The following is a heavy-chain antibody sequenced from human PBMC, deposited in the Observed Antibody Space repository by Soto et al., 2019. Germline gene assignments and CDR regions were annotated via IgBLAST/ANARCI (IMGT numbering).Heavy chain of an antibody. V-gene: IGHV3-23*01. CDR3: AKLDSGSYYNY. Sequence: EVRLLESGGGLVQPGGSLRLSCAASGFTFSSYAMRWVRQAPVKGLEWVSAISGSCGSTYYADSVNGRVTISRDNSKNTTYMRMNSMRAEYTAVYYCAKLDSGSYYNYLGQGNLVTVSS. J-gene: IGHJ4*02. D-gene: IGHD1-26*01. CDR1: GFTFSSYA. CDR2: ISGSCGST.